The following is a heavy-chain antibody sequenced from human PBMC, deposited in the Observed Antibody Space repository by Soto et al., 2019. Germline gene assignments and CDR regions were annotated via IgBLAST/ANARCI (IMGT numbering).Heavy chain of an antibody. CDR2: IIPIFGTA. Sequence: VASVKVSCKASGGTFSSYAISWVRQAPGQGLEWMGGIIPIFGTANYAQKFQGRVTITADKSTSTAYMELSSLRSEDTAVYYCARNRRDIVVVVAARSPSGYYYYGMDVWGQGTTVTVSS. V-gene: IGHV1-69*06. CDR3: ARNRRDIVVVVAARSPSGYYYYGMDV. D-gene: IGHD2-15*01. J-gene: IGHJ6*02. CDR1: GGTFSSYA.